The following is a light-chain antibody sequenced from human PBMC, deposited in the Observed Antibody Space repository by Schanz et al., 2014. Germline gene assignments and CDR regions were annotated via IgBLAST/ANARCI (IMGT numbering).Light chain of an antibody. CDR3: QQYNNWPLT. CDR2: GAS. V-gene: IGKV3-15*01. J-gene: IGKJ4*01. CDR1: QSVASNF. Sequence: EIVLTQSSGTLSLSPGERATLSCRASQSVASNFLAWYQQEPGQAPRLLIYGASTRATGIPTRFSGSGSGTEFTLTISSLQSKDFAVYFCQQYNNWPLTFGGGTKVEIK.